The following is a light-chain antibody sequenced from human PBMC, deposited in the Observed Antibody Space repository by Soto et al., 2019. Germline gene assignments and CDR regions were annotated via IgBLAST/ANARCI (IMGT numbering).Light chain of an antibody. Sequence: DIQMNQSPSSLSASVGDRVTITCRASQSISSYLNWYQQKPGKAPKLLIYAASSLQSGVPSRFSGSGAGTDVTLTISSLQPEDFATYYCQQSYSTLALTFGGGTKVEIK. CDR1: QSISSY. J-gene: IGKJ4*01. CDR2: AAS. CDR3: QQSYSTLALT. V-gene: IGKV1-39*01.